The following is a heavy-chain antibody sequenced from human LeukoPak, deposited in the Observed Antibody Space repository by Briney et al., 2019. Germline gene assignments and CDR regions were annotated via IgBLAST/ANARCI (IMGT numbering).Heavy chain of an antibody. Sequence: GGSLRLSCAASEFTFSSYAMHWVRQAPGKGLEWVAVISYDGSNKYYADSVKGRFTISRDNSKNTLYLQMNSLRAEDTAVYYCARDRRSGLLWFGEPGAFDIWGQGTMVTVSS. CDR3: ARDRRSGLLWFGEPGAFDI. CDR1: EFTFSSYA. CDR2: ISYDGSNK. V-gene: IGHV3-30*04. D-gene: IGHD3-10*01. J-gene: IGHJ3*02.